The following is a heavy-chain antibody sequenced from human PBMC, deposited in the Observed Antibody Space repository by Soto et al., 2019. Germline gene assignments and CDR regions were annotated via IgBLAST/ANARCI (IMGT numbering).Heavy chain of an antibody. J-gene: IGHJ4*02. CDR1: GFIFSSSG. CDR2: ISHDGRNQ. V-gene: IGHV3-30*03. Sequence: QVELVESGGGVVQPGGSLRLSCAASGFIFSSSGMHWVRQAPGKGLEWVAVISHDGRNQYFGDSVRGRFTIARDNSNATLHLQMNSLRPEDTAVYFCARAEERRNYYGAGSFYFDHWGQGILVTVSS. D-gene: IGHD3-10*01. CDR3: ARAEERRNYYGAGSFYFDH.